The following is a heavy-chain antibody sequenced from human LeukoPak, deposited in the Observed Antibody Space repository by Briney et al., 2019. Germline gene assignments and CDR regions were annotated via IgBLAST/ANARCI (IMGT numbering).Heavy chain of an antibody. V-gene: IGHV3-53*01. CDR1: GFTVITND. D-gene: IGHD1-14*01. Sequence: PGGSLRLCCAASGFTVITNDMTWVRQAPGKGLEWVSVLYSDGNTKYADSVQGRFTISRDNSKNTLYLEMNSLSRDDTAVYYCARGVEPLAANTLAYWGQGTLVTVSS. J-gene: IGHJ4*02. CDR3: ARGVEPLAANTLAY. CDR2: LYSDGNT.